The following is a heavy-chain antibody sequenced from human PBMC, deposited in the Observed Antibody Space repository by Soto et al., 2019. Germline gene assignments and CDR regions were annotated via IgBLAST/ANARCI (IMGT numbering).Heavy chain of an antibody. V-gene: IGHV1-8*01. D-gene: IGHD5-12*01. CDR1: GYTFTSYD. J-gene: IGHJ6*02. CDR3: ARAGDSGYDHHYYYGMDV. CDR2: MNPNSGNT. Sequence: QVQLVQSGAEVKKPGASVKVSCKASGYTFTSYDINWVRQATGQGLEWMGWMNPNSGNTGYAQKFQGRVTMTRNTSISTAYMALSSLRSEDTAVYYCARAGDSGYDHHYYYGMDVWGQGTTVTVSS.